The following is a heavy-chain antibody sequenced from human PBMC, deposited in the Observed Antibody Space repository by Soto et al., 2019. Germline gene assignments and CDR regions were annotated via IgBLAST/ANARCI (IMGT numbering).Heavy chain of an antibody. CDR2: IYYSGST. J-gene: IGHJ6*03. D-gene: IGHD1-7*01. CDR1: GDSISSYY. CDR3: ARGINGYNWNYVNYYYYYYMDV. V-gene: IGHV4-59*01. Sequence: PSETLSLTCTVSGDSISSYYWTWIRQPPGKGLEWIGNIYYSGSTRYNPSLKSRVAISLDTSKDQFSLKLSSVTAADTAVYYCARGINGYNWNYVNYYYYYYMDVWGKGTTVTVSS.